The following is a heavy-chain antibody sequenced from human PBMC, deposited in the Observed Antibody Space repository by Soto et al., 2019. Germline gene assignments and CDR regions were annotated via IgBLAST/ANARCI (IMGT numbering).Heavy chain of an antibody. D-gene: IGHD1-26*01. Sequence: QITLKESGPPRVKPTQTLTLTCTFSGFSLSTSGVGVGWIRQPPGKALELLALIYLDSDNRYSPSLKSTPTITKDTSKNQVVLTMTHMDPVDTATYYCAHRAVYSGSYWDGGYFDYWGQGTLVTISS. CDR3: AHRAVYSGSYWDGGYFDY. J-gene: IGHJ4*02. CDR1: GFSLSTSGVG. CDR2: IYLDSDN. V-gene: IGHV2-5*02.